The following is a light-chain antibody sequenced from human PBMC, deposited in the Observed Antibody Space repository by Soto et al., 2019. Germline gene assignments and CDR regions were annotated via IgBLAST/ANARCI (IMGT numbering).Light chain of an antibody. V-gene: IGKV3-20*01. CDR3: QQYGTSPFT. CDR1: QSVSSSY. Sequence: EIVLTQSPGTLSLSPGERATLSCRASQSVSSSYLAWYQQKPGQDPRPLIYGASSRATGIPDRFSGSGSGTDFTLTISRLEPEDFSVYYCQQYGTSPFTFGPGTKVDIK. J-gene: IGKJ3*01. CDR2: GAS.